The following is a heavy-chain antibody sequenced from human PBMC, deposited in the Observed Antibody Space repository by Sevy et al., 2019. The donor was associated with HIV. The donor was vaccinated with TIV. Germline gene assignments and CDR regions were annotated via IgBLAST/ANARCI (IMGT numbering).Heavy chain of an antibody. CDR1: GFTFSSYG. Sequence: GGSLRLSCAASGFTFSSYGMHWVRRAPGKGLEWVALLWFNGSNKYYADSVKGRFTISRDNSKNTLYLQMNSLRAEDTAVYYCAKQISYQGYFDYWVQGTLVTVSS. CDR2: LWFNGSNK. V-gene: IGHV3-33*06. J-gene: IGHJ4*02. D-gene: IGHD3-16*02. CDR3: AKQISYQGYFDY.